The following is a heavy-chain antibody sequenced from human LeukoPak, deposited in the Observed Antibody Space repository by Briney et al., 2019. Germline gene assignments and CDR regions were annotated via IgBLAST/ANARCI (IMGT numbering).Heavy chain of an antibody. D-gene: IGHD5-24*01. J-gene: IGHJ4*02. Sequence: PGGSLRLSCAASGFTFSSYSMNWVRQAPGKGLEWVSSISSSSSYIYYAGSVKGRFTISRDNAKNSLYLQMNSLRAEDTAVYYCARGGDGFLDYWGQGTLVIVSS. CDR2: ISSSSSYI. CDR3: ARGGDGFLDY. CDR1: GFTFSSYS. V-gene: IGHV3-21*01.